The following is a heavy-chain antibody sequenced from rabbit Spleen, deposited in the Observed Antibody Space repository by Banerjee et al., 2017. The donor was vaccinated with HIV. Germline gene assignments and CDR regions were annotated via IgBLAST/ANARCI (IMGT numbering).Heavy chain of an antibody. D-gene: IGHD4-1*01. CDR1: GFSLSSSYW. CDR3: ARDGSGWGANFNL. CDR2: IDAGFKSTT. V-gene: IGHV1S45*01. J-gene: IGHJ4*01. Sequence: QEQLEESGGDLVKPEGSLTLTCTASGFSLSSSYWICWVRQAPGKGLEWVACIDAGFKSTTYYASWAKGRFTISKTSSTTVTLQMTSLTAADTATYFCARDGSGWGANFNLWGPGTLVTVS.